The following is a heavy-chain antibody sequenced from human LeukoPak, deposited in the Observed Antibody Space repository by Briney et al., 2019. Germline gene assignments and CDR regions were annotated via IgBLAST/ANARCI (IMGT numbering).Heavy chain of an antibody. D-gene: IGHD4-17*01. CDR3: ARDQDHGRDGMDV. CDR1: RFSPGSYC. Sequence: GESRSLAWPVSRFSPGSYCMGWVRPVAGELLEWVSYISSRTSTTFYADSVKGRFTISRDNAKNSLYLQMNNLRVEDTAVYYCARDQDHGRDGMDVWGQGTTVTVSS. CDR2: ISSRTSTT. J-gene: IGHJ6*02. V-gene: IGHV3-48*01.